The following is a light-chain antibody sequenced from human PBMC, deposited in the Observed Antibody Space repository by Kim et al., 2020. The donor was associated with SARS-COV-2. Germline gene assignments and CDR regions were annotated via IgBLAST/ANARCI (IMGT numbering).Light chain of an antibody. V-gene: IGKV2-30*01. CDR1: QSLVYSDGNTY. CDR3: MLGTHCPPT. CDR2: KVS. J-gene: IGKJ1*01. Sequence: PASISCRSSQSLVYSDGNTYLTWFHQRPGQSPRRLVYKVSSRDSGVPDRFSVSGSGTDFTLKISRVEAGDVGIYYCMLGTHCPPTFGQGTKVDI.